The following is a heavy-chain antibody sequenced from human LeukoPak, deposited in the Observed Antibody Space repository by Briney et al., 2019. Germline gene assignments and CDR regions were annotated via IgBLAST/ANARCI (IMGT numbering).Heavy chain of an antibody. CDR1: GFSFIGHW. V-gene: IGHV3-74*01. J-gene: IGHJ4*02. Sequence: GGSLRLSCTASGFSFIGHWMHWARQLPGKGLVWVSRISPTGSTTSYADSVKGRFTVSRDNAKNTLYLQVNNPRAEDTAVYYCARGPNSNWSGLDFWGQGTLLTVSS. D-gene: IGHD6-6*01. CDR3: ARGPNSNWSGLDF. CDR2: ISPTGSTT.